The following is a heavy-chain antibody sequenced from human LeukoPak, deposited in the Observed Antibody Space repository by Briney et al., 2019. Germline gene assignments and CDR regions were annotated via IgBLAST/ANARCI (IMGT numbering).Heavy chain of an antibody. CDR3: ASPGYSSSWSPQS. CDR2: IIPILGIA. V-gene: IGHV1-69*04. D-gene: IGHD6-13*01. CDR1: GGTFSSYA. Sequence: SVKVSCKASGGTFSSYAISWVRQAPGQGLEWMGRIIPILGIANYAQKFQGRVTITADKSTSTAYMELSSLRSEDTAVYYCASPGYSSSWSPQSWGQGTLSPSPQ. J-gene: IGHJ5*02.